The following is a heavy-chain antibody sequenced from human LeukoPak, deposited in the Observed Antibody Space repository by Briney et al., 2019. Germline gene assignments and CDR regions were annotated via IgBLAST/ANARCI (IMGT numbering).Heavy chain of an antibody. CDR2: IIPIFGTA. D-gene: IGHD2-2*01. V-gene: IGHV1-69*05. J-gene: IGHJ3*02. Sequence: ASVKVSCKPSGGTFSSYAISGVRQAPGQGVEWMGGIIPIFGTANYAQKFQGRVTITTDESTSTAYMELSSLRSEDTAMYYCARGQYCSSTSCYGVEGAFDIWGQGTMVTVSS. CDR3: ARGQYCSSTSCYGVEGAFDI. CDR1: GGTFSSYA.